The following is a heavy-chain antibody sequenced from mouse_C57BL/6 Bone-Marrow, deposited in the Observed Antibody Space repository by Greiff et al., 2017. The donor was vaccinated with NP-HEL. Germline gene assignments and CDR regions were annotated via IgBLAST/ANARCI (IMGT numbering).Heavy chain of an antibody. CDR2: INPSTGGT. V-gene: IGHV1-53*01. J-gene: IGHJ4*01. Sequence: QVQLQQPGTELVKPGASVKLSCKASGYTFTSYWMHWVKQRPGQGLEWIGNINPSTGGTNYNEKFQSTATLTVDQSSSTAYMPLSSLTSEDSAVYDGASRPHYGSDGYYAMDYWGQGTSVTVSS. CDR3: ASRPHYGSDGYYAMDY. CDR1: GYTFTSYW. D-gene: IGHD1-1*01.